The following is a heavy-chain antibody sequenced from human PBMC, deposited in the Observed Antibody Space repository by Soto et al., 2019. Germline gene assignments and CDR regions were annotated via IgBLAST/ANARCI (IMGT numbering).Heavy chain of an antibody. D-gene: IGHD1-26*01. Sequence: QVQLQESGPGLVRPSQTLSLTCTVSGGSISGGGYYWTWIRQYPGKGLEWIGYIYYGGITYYNPSLRSRGAISLDSSKNQFSLKLSSVTAADTAVYYCARDPRTFSGSYYFDYWGQGTLVTVSS. V-gene: IGHV4-31*03. CDR3: ARDPRTFSGSYYFDY. CDR2: IYYGGIT. J-gene: IGHJ4*02. CDR1: GGSISGGGYY.